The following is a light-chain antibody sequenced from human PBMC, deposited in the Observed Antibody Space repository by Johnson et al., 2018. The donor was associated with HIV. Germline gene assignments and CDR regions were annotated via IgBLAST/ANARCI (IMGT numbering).Light chain of an antibody. CDR3: GTWDSSLSAYV. Sequence: QSVLTQPPSVSAAPGQKVTISCSGSSSNIGNNDVSWYQQLPGTAPKLLIYDNNKRPSGIPDRFSGSKSGTSATLGITGLQTGDEADYYCGTWDSSLSAYVFATGTKVTVL. J-gene: IGLJ1*01. CDR1: SSNIGNND. CDR2: DNN. V-gene: IGLV1-51*01.